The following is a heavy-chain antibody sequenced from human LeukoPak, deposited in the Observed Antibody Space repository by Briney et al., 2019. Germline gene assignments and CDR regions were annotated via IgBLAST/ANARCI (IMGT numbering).Heavy chain of an antibody. CDR2: ISISSSTI. V-gene: IGHV3-48*01. Sequence: GGSLRLSCAASGFTFSSYSMNWVRQSPGKGLEWVSYISISSSTIYYADSVKGRFTISRDNAKNSLYLQMNSLRAEDTAVYYCARDVDFWSNAFDIWGQGTMVTVSS. D-gene: IGHD3-3*01. J-gene: IGHJ3*02. CDR3: ARDVDFWSNAFDI. CDR1: GFTFSSYS.